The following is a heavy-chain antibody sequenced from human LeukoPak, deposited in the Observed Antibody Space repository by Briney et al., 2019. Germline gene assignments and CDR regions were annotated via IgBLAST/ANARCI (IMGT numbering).Heavy chain of an antibody. CDR3: ANHLACGSTTCPSFDH. CDR1: GFTFSRYS. J-gene: IGHJ4*02. CDR2: ISHSGYDI. V-gene: IGHV3-21*01. Sequence: PGGSLRLSCAASGFTFSRYSMNWVRQAPGKGLEWVSSISHSGYDIYYADSVKGRLTISRDNAKNSLSLQMNNLRIDDTAVYYCANHLACGSTTCPSFDHWGQGTLVTVSS. D-gene: IGHD2-2*01.